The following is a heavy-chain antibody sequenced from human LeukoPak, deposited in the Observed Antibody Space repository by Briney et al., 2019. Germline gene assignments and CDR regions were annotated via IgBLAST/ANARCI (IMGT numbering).Heavy chain of an antibody. J-gene: IGHJ6*03. D-gene: IGHD3-10*01. CDR1: GYTFTSYA. Sequence: ASVKVSCKASGYTFTSYAMHWVRQAPGQRLEWMGWINAGNGNTKYSQKFQGRVTITTDESTSTAYMELSSLRSEDTAVYYCARGDKRITMVRGVSYYYYYYMDVWGKGTTVTVSS. V-gene: IGHV1-3*01. CDR3: ARGDKRITMVRGVSYYYYYYMDV. CDR2: INAGNGNT.